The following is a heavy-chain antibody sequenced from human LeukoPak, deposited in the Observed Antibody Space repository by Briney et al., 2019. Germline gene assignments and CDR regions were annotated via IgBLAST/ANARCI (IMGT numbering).Heavy chain of an antibody. CDR3: ARGKADGYSSGWYYFDY. CDR1: GGSISSYY. D-gene: IGHD6-19*01. J-gene: IGHJ4*02. Sequence: SETVSLTCTVSGGSISSYYWSWIRQPPGKGLEWIGYIYYSGTTNYNPSLKSRVTISVDTSKNQFSLKLTSVTAADTAVYYCARGKADGYSSGWYYFDYWGQGTLVTVSS. CDR2: IYYSGTT. V-gene: IGHV4-59*01.